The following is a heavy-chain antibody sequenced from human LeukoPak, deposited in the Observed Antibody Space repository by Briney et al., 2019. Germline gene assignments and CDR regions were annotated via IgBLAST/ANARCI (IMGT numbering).Heavy chain of an antibody. V-gene: IGHV4-59*01. CDR1: GGSISSYY. D-gene: IGHD6-13*01. J-gene: IGHJ4*02. CDR2: IYYSGST. Sequence: PSETLSLTCTVSGGSISSYYWSWIRQPPGKGLEWIGYIYYSGSTNYNPSLKSRVTISVDTSKNQFSLKLSSVTAADTAVYYCARSSSSWYFVFDYWGQGTLATVSS. CDR3: ARSSSSWYFVFDY.